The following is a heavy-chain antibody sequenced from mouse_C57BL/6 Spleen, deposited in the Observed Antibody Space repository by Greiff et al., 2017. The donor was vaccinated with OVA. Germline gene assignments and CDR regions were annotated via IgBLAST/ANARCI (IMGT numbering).Heavy chain of an antibody. V-gene: IGHV1-69*01. CDR2: IDPSDSYT. D-gene: IGHD1-1*01. CDR3: AIITTVVFDY. CDR1: GYTFTSYW. Sequence: QVQLQQSGAELVMPGASVKLSCKASGYTFTSYWMHWVKQRPGQGLEWIGEIDPSDSYTNYNQKFKGKSTLTVDKSSSTAYMQLSSLTSEDSAVYYCAIITTVVFDYWGQGTTLTVSS. J-gene: IGHJ2*01.